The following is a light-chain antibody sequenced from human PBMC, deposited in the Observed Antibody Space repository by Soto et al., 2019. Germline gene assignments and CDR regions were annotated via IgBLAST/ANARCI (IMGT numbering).Light chain of an antibody. CDR1: QSISSY. CDR3: QHSYSTLWT. CDR2: AAS. Sequence: DIQMTQSPSSLSASVGDRVTITCRASQSISSYLNWYQQKPGKAPKLLIYAASSLQSGVPSRFSGSGSGTDFTLTISSLQPEDFATYYCQHSYSTLWTFGQGTKVEIQ. J-gene: IGKJ1*01. V-gene: IGKV1-39*01.